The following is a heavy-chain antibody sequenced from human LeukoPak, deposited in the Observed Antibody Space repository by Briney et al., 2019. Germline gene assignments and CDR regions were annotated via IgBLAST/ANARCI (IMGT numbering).Heavy chain of an antibody. D-gene: IGHD4-11*01. J-gene: IGHJ4*02. Sequence: PSETLSLTCTVSRASISSGSYYWNWIRHHPGRGLEWIGYIHHSGTTHYNPSLKSRVTISVDTSENQISLNLTSVTAADTAVYYCARRSYYRTDPFDFWGQGTLVTVSP. CDR3: ARRSYYRTDPFDF. CDR2: IHHSGTT. CDR1: RASISSGSYY. V-gene: IGHV4-31*03.